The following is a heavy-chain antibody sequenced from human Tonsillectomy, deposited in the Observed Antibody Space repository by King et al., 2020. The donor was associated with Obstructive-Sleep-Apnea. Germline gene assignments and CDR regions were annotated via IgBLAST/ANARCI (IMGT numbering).Heavy chain of an antibody. J-gene: IGHJ4*02. Sequence: QLVQSGAEVKKPGASVKVSCKASGYTFTGYYMHWVRQAPGQGLEWMGWIMPDTGDTNFAQNFQGRVTMTRDTSISPAYMELSRLRSDDTAVYYCARNSGYDYYFDYWGQGTLATVSS. D-gene: IGHD5-12*01. CDR1: GYTFTGYY. CDR3: ARNSGYDYYFDY. V-gene: IGHV1-2*02. CDR2: IMPDTGDT.